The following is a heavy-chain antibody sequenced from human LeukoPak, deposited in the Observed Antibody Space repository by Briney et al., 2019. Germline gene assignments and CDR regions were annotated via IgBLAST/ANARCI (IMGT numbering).Heavy chain of an antibody. CDR2: TRNKANSYTT. J-gene: IGHJ3*02. CDR3: AKAVAGTPNDAFDI. V-gene: IGHV3-72*01. CDR1: GFTFSDHY. Sequence: GGSLRLSCAASGFTFSDHYMDWVRQAPGKGLEWVGRTRNKANSYTTEYAASVKGRFTISRDDSKNSLYLQMNSLKTEDTAVYYCAKAVAGTPNDAFDIWGQGTMVTVSS. D-gene: IGHD6-19*01.